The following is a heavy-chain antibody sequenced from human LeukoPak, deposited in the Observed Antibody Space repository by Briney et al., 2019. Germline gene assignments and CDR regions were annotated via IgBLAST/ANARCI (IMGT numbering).Heavy chain of an antibody. CDR1: GFTFSSYA. CDR2: IRPDGSDQ. D-gene: IGHD5-18*01. CDR3: ARAGYTYGFDY. V-gene: IGHV3-7*04. Sequence: GGSLRLSCAASGFTFSSYAMSWVRQAPGKGLEWVANIRPDGSDQYYVDSLKGRFTISRDNAKNSLYLQMDSLRAEDTAVYYCARAGYTYGFDYWGQGTLVTVSS. J-gene: IGHJ4*02.